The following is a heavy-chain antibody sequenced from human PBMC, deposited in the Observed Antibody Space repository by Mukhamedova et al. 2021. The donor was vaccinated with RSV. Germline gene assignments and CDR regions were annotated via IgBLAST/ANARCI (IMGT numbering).Heavy chain of an antibody. CDR3: ARGYSGSYRELDY. Sequence: RDNAKNSLYLQMNSLRAEDTAVYYCARGYSGSYRELDYWGQGTLVTVSS. J-gene: IGHJ4*02. V-gene: IGHV3-11*06. D-gene: IGHD1-26*01.